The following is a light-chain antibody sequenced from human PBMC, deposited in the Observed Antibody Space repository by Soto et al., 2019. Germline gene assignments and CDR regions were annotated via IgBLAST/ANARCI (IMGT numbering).Light chain of an antibody. V-gene: IGLV2-8*01. CDR1: SSDVGGYNY. Sequence: QSALTRPPSASGSPGQSVTISCTGTSSDVGGYNYVSWYQQHPGKAPKLIIYEVSQRPSGVPDRFSGSKSGNTASLTVSGLQAEDEADYYCSSYAGSNYVFGTGTKVTVL. CDR2: EVS. CDR3: SSYAGSNYV. J-gene: IGLJ1*01.